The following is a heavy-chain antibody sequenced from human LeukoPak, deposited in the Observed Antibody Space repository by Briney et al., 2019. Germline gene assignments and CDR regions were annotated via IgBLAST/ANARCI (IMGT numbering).Heavy chain of an antibody. V-gene: IGHV5-51*01. CDR1: GYSFTSYW. D-gene: IGHD3-3*01. CDR3: ARRPYDFWNLYYFDY. Sequence: KVSCKGSGYSFTSYWIGWVRQMPGKGLEWMGIIYPGDFDTRYSPSFQGQVTISADKSISTAYLQWSSLEASDTAMYYCARRPYDFWNLYYFDYWGQGTLVTVSS. CDR2: IYPGDFDT. J-gene: IGHJ4*02.